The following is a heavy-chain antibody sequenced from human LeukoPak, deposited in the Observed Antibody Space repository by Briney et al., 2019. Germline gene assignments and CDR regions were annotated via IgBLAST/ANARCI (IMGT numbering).Heavy chain of an antibody. Sequence: SETLSLTCTVSGGSISSSNYCWGWIRQPPGKGLEWIGSIYYSGSTYYNPSLKSRVTISVDTSKSQLSLKLSSVTAADTAVYYCARREFPLLGPYFFDYWGQGTLVTVSS. V-gene: IGHV4-39*01. CDR3: ARREFPLLGPYFFDY. J-gene: IGHJ4*02. CDR1: GGSISSSNYC. D-gene: IGHD7-27*01. CDR2: IYYSGST.